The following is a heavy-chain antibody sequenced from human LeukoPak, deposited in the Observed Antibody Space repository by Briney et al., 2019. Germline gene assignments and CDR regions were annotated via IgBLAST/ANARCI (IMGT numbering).Heavy chain of an antibody. Sequence: SQTLSLTCTASGCSISSCAYYWIWIRQPPGMGLEWIGNIYYSGKNYNNPSIKRRVIISEDTTKNQLSLKVSSVTAADTAVYYCARMALRFGQKGFLWFDPWGQGTLVTVSS. CDR2: IYYSGKN. D-gene: IGHD3-10*01. CDR1: GCSISSCAYY. J-gene: IGHJ5*02. CDR3: ARMALRFGQKGFLWFDP. V-gene: IGHV4-30-4*01.